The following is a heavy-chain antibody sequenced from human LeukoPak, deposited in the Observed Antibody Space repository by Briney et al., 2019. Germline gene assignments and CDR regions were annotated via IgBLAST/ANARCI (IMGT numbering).Heavy chain of an antibody. CDR3: ARDTALWTFDI. CDR2: IYTSGSTINNPSLKNT. J-gene: IGHJ3*02. V-gene: IGHV4-61*02. CDR1: GDSISSGSYY. D-gene: IGHD2-21*02. Sequence: SETLSLTCTVSGDSISSGSYYWTWIRQPAGKGLEWIGRIYTSGSTINNPSLKNTNYNPSLKSRLTMSVDRSKNQFSLKMTSVTAADTAMYYCARDTALWTFDIWGQGTMVTVSS.